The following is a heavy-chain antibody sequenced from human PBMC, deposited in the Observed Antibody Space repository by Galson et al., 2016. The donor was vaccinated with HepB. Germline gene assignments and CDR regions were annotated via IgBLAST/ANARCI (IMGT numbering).Heavy chain of an antibody. Sequence: SVKVSCKASGFPFTGYYMHWVRQAPGQGLEWMGWINPNSGGTNYAQKFQGRVTMTRDTSISTAYMELSRLRSDDAAAYYCAKDYYGSGSWNDYWGQGTLVTVSS. J-gene: IGHJ4*02. CDR2: INPNSGGT. D-gene: IGHD3-10*01. CDR3: AKDYYGSGSWNDY. CDR1: GFPFTGYY. V-gene: IGHV1-2*02.